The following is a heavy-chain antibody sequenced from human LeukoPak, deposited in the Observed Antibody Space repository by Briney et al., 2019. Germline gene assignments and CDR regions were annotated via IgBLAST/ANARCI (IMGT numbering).Heavy chain of an antibody. CDR2: INPNSGGT. V-gene: IGHV1-2*04. J-gene: IGHJ3*02. Sequence: ASVKVSCKASGYTFTGYYMHWVRQAPGQGLEWMGWINPNSGGTNYAQKFQGWVTMTRDMSISTAYMELSRLRSDDTAVYYCARVGYSSGWYGAFDIWGQGTMVTVSS. D-gene: IGHD6-19*01. CDR1: GYTFTGYY. CDR3: ARVGYSSGWYGAFDI.